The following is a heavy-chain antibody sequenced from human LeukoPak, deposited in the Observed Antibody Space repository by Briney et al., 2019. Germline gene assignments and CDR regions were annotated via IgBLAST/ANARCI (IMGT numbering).Heavy chain of an antibody. CDR1: GYTFTGYY. Sequence: LGVSVKVSCKASGYTFTGYYMHWVRQAPRKALEWMGCINPNSGGTNYAQKLQGRVTMTRDTSISTAYMELSRLRSDDTAVYYCARDRQYFDWLSITERYYFDYWGQGTLVTVSS. CDR2: INPNSGGT. CDR3: ARDRQYFDWLSITERYYFDY. V-gene: IGHV1-2*03. J-gene: IGHJ4*02. D-gene: IGHD3-9*01.